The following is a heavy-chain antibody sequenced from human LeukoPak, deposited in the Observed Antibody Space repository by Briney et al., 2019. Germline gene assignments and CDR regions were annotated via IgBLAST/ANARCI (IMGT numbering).Heavy chain of an antibody. CDR2: IWYDGTNK. CDR1: GFTFSSYG. CDR3: ARAAYDNSGYLTL. J-gene: IGHJ4*02. Sequence: GGSLRLSCVASGFTFSSYGMHWVRQAPGKGLEWVAVIWYDGTNKYYADSVKGRFTISRDSSKNTLYLQMNSLRAEDTAIYYCARAAYDNSGYLTLWGQGTLVTVSS. V-gene: IGHV3-33*01. D-gene: IGHD3-22*01.